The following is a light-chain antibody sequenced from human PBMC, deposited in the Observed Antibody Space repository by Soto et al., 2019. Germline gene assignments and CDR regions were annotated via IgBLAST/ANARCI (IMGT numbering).Light chain of an antibody. V-gene: IGKV3-11*01. CDR1: QSVSNN. CDR2: DAS. J-gene: IGKJ3*01. CDR3: QQSSDWILT. Sequence: EKVLTQSPATLSLSPGERATLSCRASQSVSNNLAWYQQKPGQAPRLLIYDASTRASGIPARFSGSASGTEFTLTITSRESEDFAVYYCQQSSDWILTFGAGTKVDIK.